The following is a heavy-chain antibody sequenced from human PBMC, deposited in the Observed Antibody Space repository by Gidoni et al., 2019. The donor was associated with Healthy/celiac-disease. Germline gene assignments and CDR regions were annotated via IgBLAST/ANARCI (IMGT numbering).Heavy chain of an antibody. CDR3: ASPVGEETNWFDP. CDR2: IKQDGSEK. CDR1: GFTFSSYW. D-gene: IGHD3-10*01. J-gene: IGHJ5*02. V-gene: IGHV3-7*01. Sequence: EVQLVESGGGLVQPGGSLRLSCAASGFTFSSYWMSWVRQAPGKGLEWVAKIKQDGSEKYYVDSVKGRFTISRDNAKNSLYLQMNSLRAEDTAVYYCASPVGEETNWFDPWGQGTLVTVSS.